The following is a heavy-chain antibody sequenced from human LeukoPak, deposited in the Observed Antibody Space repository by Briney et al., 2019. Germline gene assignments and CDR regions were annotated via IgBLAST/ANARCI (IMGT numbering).Heavy chain of an antibody. CDR3: ARHYGGNSYHNSEVVDY. V-gene: IGHV3-53*01. Sequence: GGSLRLSCAASVFTLSSNYMSWVRQAPGKGLEWVSVIYSGGSTYDADSEKGRFTISRDNSKNTLYLQMNRLIAEDTAVDYCARHYGGNSYHNSEVVDYWGQGTLVTVSS. D-gene: IGHD4-23*01. CDR1: VFTLSSNY. J-gene: IGHJ4*02. CDR2: IYSGGST.